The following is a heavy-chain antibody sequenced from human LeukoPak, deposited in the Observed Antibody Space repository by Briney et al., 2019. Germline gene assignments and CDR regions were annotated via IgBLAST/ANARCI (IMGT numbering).Heavy chain of an antibody. CDR1: GFTFSSYA. D-gene: IGHD6-13*01. CDR2: TSGSGGST. J-gene: IGHJ3*02. CDR3: AKRIAAAVRSGAFDM. Sequence: GGSLRLSCAASGFTFSSYAMSWVRQAPGKGLEWVSGTSGSGGSTYYADSVKGRFTMSRDNSKNTLYLQMNSLRAEDTAVYYCAKRIAAAVRSGAFDMWGQGTMVTVSS. V-gene: IGHV3-23*01.